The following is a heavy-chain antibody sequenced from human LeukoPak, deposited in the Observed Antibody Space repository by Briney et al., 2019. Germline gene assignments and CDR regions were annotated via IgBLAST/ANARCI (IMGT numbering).Heavy chain of an antibody. J-gene: IGHJ4*02. CDR1: GFTFSGYA. CDR2: ISYSGGST. Sequence: PGGSLRLSCAASGFTFSGYAMSWVRQAPGKGLEWVSTISYSGGSTSYADSVKGRFTISRDNSKNTLYLQMNSLRTEDTAVYYCARGGSYFDISGYYFYWGQGTLVTVSS. CDR3: ARGGSYFDISGYYFY. D-gene: IGHD3-22*01. V-gene: IGHV3-23*01.